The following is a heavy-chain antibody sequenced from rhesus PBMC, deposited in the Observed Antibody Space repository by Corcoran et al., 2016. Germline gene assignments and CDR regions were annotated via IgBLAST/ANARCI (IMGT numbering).Heavy chain of an antibody. Sequence: QLQLQESGPGLVKPSETLSLTCAVSGGSISRNWWRWIRQPPGKGLEWVGRISGRGGSTSYNPSLKSRVTISTDTSKNQLSLKLISVTAADAAVYYCARLERGLATVFDYWGQGVLVTVSS. CDR2: ISGRGGST. D-gene: IGHD4-29*01. CDR3: ARLERGLATVFDY. V-gene: IGHV4-173*01. J-gene: IGHJ4*01. CDR1: GGSISRNW.